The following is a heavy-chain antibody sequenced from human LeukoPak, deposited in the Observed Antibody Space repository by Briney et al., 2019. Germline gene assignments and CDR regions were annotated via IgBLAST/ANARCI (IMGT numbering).Heavy chain of an antibody. CDR3: ARAAGGSGYFDY. CDR2: ISSSGSTI. J-gene: IGHJ4*02. Sequence: GGSLRLSCAASGXTFXSXXXXXVXXXPGXXRXGXSYISSSGSTIYSADSVKGRFTISRDNAKNSLYLQMNSLRVEDTAVYYCARAAGGSGYFDYWGQGTLVTVSS. D-gene: IGHD3-22*01. V-gene: IGHV3-48*03. CDR1: GXTFXSXX.